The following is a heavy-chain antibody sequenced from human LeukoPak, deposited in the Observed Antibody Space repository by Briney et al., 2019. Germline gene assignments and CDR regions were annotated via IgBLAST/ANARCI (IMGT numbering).Heavy chain of an antibody. CDR3: AKGTYGSGTYGSVDY. Sequence: GGSLRLSCAASGFTFSSYGMSWVRQAPGKGLEWVSTIRGSGDITYYADSVKGRFTISRDNSKNTLYLQMNSLRAEDTAVYYCAKGTYGSGTYGSVDYWGQGTLVTVSS. J-gene: IGHJ4*02. CDR1: GFTFSSYG. D-gene: IGHD3-10*01. CDR2: IRGSGDIT. V-gene: IGHV3-23*01.